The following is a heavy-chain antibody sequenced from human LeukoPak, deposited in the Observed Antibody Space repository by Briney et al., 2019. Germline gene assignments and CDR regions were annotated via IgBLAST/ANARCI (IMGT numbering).Heavy chain of an antibody. CDR2: INPNSGGT. V-gene: IGHV1-2*06. CDR3: ARGNDYVWGSYRALSWFDP. D-gene: IGHD3-16*02. J-gene: IGHJ5*02. CDR1: GYTFTGYY. Sequence: ASVKVSCKASGYTFTGYYMHWVRQAPGQGLEWMGRINPNSGGTNYAQKFQGRVTMTRDTSISTAYMELSRLRSDDTAVYYCARGNDYVWGSYRALSWFDPWGQGTLVTVSS.